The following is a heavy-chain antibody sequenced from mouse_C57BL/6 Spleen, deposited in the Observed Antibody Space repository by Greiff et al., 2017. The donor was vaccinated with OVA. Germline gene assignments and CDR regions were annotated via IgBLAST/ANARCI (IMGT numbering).Heavy chain of an antibody. CDR2: IWGVGST. CDR1: GFSLTSYG. J-gene: IGHJ4*01. V-gene: IGHV2-6*01. Sequence: VKLVESGPGLVAPSQSLSITCTVSGFSLTSYGVDWVRQSPGKGLEWLGVIWGVGSTNYNSALKSRLSISKDNSKSQVFLKMNSLQTDDTAMYYCAREFGDYAMDYWGQGTSVTVSS. CDR3: AREFGDYAMDY.